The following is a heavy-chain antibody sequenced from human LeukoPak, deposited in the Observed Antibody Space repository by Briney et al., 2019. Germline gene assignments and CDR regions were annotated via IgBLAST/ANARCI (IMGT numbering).Heavy chain of an antibody. J-gene: IGHJ5*02. CDR1: GSTFSSYA. CDR2: ISSSSSYI. CDR3: AGDGGQQWLVRWFDP. V-gene: IGHV3-21*01. D-gene: IGHD6-19*01. Sequence: GGSLRLSCAASGSTFSSYAMHWVRQAPGKGLEWVSSISSSSSYIYYADSVKGRFTISRDNAKNSLYLQMNSLRAEDTAVYYCAGDGGQQWLVRWFDPWGQGTLVTVSS.